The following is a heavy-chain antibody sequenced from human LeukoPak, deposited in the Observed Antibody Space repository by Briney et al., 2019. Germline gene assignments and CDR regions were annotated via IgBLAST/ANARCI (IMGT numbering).Heavy chain of an antibody. Sequence: SETLSLTCAVYGGSFSGYYWSWIRQPPGKGLEWIGEINHSGSTNYNPSLKSRVTISVDTSKNQFSLKLSSVTAAGTAVYYCARGADYYDSSGYNDYWGQGTLVTVSS. V-gene: IGHV4-34*01. CDR3: ARGADYYDSSGYNDY. CDR1: GGSFSGYY. D-gene: IGHD3-22*01. J-gene: IGHJ4*02. CDR2: INHSGST.